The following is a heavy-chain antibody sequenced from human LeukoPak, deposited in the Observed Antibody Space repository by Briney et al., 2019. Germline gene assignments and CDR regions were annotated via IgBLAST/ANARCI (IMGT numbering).Heavy chain of an antibody. CDR3: ARGPYCSSTSCYTGYYYYGMDV. D-gene: IGHD2-2*02. CDR2: INHSGST. J-gene: IGHJ6*02. CDR1: GGSISGYY. Sequence: SETLSLTCAVYGGSISGYYWSWIRQPPGKGLEWIGEINHSGSTNYNPSLKSRVTISVDTSKNQFSLKLSSVTAADTAVYYCARGPYCSSTSCYTGYYYYGMDVWGQGTTVTVSS. V-gene: IGHV4-34*01.